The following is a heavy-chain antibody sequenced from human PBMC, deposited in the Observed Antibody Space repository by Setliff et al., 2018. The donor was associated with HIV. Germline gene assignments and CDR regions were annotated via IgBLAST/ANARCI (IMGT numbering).Heavy chain of an antibody. CDR3: ARSNPGITAGLLAY. D-gene: IGHD6-13*01. Sequence: PSETLSLTCTVSGGSISGYYWGWIRQPPGKGLEWVGTVYYTGNTFYNPSLRNRVTISVDTSKNYLSLKVTSVSAADAATYYCARSNPGITAGLLAYWGPGTLVTVSS. CDR2: VYYTGNT. V-gene: IGHV4-39*02. CDR1: GGSISGYY. J-gene: IGHJ4*02.